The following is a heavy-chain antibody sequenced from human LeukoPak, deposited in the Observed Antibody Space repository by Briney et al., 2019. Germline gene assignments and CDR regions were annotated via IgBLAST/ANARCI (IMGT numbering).Heavy chain of an antibody. CDR2: IRYDGSNK. Sequence: PGGSLRLSCAASGFTFSSYGMHWVRQAPGKGLEWVAFIRYDGSNKYYADSVKGRFTISRDNSKNTLYLQMNSLRAEDTAVYYCAKDRSPVTTLDWFDPWGQGTLVTVSS. D-gene: IGHD4-17*01. J-gene: IGHJ5*02. CDR3: AKDRSPVTTLDWFDP. V-gene: IGHV3-30*02. CDR1: GFTFSSYG.